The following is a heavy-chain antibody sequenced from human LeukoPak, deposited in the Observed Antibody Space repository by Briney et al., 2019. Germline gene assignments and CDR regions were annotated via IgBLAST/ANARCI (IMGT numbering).Heavy chain of an antibody. CDR2: ISSSSSYI. CDR1: GFTFSSYS. Sequence: GSLRLSCAASGFTFSSYSMNWVRQAPGKGLEWVSSISSSSSYIYYADSVKGRFTISRDNAKNSLYLQVNSLRAEDTAVYYCAKGGSSGYYYYYYYMDVWGKGTTVTISS. J-gene: IGHJ6*03. V-gene: IGHV3-21*01. D-gene: IGHD3-22*01. CDR3: AKGGSSGYYYYYYYMDV.